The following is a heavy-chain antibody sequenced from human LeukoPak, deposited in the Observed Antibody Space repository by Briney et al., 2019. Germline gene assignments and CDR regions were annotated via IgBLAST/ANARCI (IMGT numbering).Heavy chain of an antibody. CDR2: ISYDGSNK. CDR1: GFTFSSYA. CDR3: ARPASYDFWSSYYTYFDY. V-gene: IGHV3-30*04. Sequence: PGRSLRLSCAASGFTFSSYAMHWVRQAPGKGLEWVAVISYDGSNKYYADSVKGRFTISRDNSKNTLYLQMNSLRAEDTAVYYCARPASYDFWSSYYTYFDYWGQGTLVTVSS. D-gene: IGHD3-3*01. J-gene: IGHJ4*02.